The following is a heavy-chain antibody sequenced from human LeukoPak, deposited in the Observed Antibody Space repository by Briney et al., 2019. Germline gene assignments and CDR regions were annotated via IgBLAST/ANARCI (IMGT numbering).Heavy chain of an antibody. Sequence: ASVKVSCKATGYTFTSYDINWVLQAGGQGLEWMGCMNPNSGNTDYAQNFQGRVTCTRDTSITTAYRELSILRSDDTAVYYCARAPHRNRLLNYDYVFVFWGQGTLVTVSS. V-gene: IGHV1-8*03. J-gene: IGHJ4*02. D-gene: IGHD3-16*01. CDR2: MNPNSGNT. CDR1: GYTFTSYD. CDR3: ARAPHRNRLLNYDYVFVF.